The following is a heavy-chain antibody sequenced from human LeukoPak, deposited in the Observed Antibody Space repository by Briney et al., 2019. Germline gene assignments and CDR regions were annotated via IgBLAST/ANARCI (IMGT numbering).Heavy chain of an antibody. Sequence: PSETLSLTCTVSGDSISNYYWSWLRQPPGKGLEWIGYIYYSGSTNYNPSLKSRVTISVDTSKNQFSLKPSSVTAADTAVYYCARVTGYMIEDYFDYWGQGILVTVSS. D-gene: IGHD3-9*01. V-gene: IGHV4-59*01. CDR2: IYYSGST. J-gene: IGHJ4*02. CDR3: ARVTGYMIEDYFDY. CDR1: GDSISNYY.